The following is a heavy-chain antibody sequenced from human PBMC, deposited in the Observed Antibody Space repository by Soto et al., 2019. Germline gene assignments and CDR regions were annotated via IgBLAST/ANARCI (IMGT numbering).Heavy chain of an antibody. D-gene: IGHD3-10*01. Sequence: SETLSXTXSVSGGSISSSSYYWGWIRQPPGKGLEWIGSIYYSGSSYYNPSLKGRVTLPVDTSENKFSLRLSSVTAADTAVYYCATITRAYYMDVWGKGTTVTVS. CDR2: IYYSGSS. CDR3: ATITRAYYMDV. J-gene: IGHJ6*03. V-gene: IGHV4-39*01. CDR1: GGSISSSSYY.